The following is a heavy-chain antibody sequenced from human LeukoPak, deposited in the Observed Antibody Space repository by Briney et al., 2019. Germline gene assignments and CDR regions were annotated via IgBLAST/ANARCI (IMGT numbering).Heavy chain of an antibody. V-gene: IGHV3-43*02. CDR1: GFTFDDYA. D-gene: IGHD3-22*01. CDR3: AKDQAPYYYATTGYPDY. CDR2: ISGDGGST. J-gene: IGHJ4*02. Sequence: GGSLRLSCAASGFTFDDYAMHWVRQAPGKGLEWVSLISGDGGSTYYADSVKGRFTISRDNSKNSLYLQMNSLRTEDTASYYCAKDQAPYYYATTGYPDYWGQGTLVTVSS.